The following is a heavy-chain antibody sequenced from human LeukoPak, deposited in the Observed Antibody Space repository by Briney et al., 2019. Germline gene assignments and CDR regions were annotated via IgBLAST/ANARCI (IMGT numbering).Heavy chain of an antibody. CDR1: GGSIGDYY. CDR3: ARHYASWYYFDY. Sequence: SETLSLTFTVAGGSIGDYYWGSIRQPPGKGLEWIGYIYHTGSTNHNPSLKSRVTISVDTSKNQFSLKLSSVTAADTVVYYCARHYASWYYFDYWGQGTLVTVSS. CDR2: IYHTGST. D-gene: IGHD6-13*01. J-gene: IGHJ4*02. V-gene: IGHV4-59*08.